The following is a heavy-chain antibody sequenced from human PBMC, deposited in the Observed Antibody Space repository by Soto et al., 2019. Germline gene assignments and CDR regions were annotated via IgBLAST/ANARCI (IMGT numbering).Heavy chain of an antibody. CDR1: GYTFTGYY. CDR2: INPNSGGT. J-gene: IGHJ4*02. D-gene: IGHD3-16*01. Sequence: ASVKVSCKASGYTFTGYYMHWVRQAPGQGLEWMGWINPNSGGTNYAQKFQGRVTMTRDTSISTAYMELSRLRSDDTAVYYCARWTTGVSGYVWWSSYDYWGQGTLVTVSS. CDR3: ARWTTGVSGYVWWSSYDY. V-gene: IGHV1-2*02.